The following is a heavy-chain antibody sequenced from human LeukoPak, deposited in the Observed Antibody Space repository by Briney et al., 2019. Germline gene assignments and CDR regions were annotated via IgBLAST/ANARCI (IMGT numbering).Heavy chain of an antibody. CDR3: ARDPYSGSYGNYYYYFMDV. D-gene: IGHD1-26*01. V-gene: IGHV3-21*01. CDR2: ITSGSSYI. CDR1: GGSISSSN. J-gene: IGHJ6*03. Sequence: AGTLSLTCAVSGGSISSSNWWSWVRLAPGKGLEWVSSITSGSSYIYYADSVKGRFTISRDNAKNSLYLQMNSLRAEDTAVYYCARDPYSGSYGNYYYYFMDVWGKGTTVTISS.